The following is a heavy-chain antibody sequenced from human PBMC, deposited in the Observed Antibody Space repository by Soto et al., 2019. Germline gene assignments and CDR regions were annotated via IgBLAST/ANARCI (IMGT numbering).Heavy chain of an antibody. D-gene: IGHD6-13*01. Sequence: QVQLQESGPGLVKPSETLSLSCTVSNGSINNFYWNWIRHPAGKGLEWIGRVYSSGSTNYNPSLRSRVTMSVDTSKNQFSLKLTSVTAADTAVYYCARSSHKESWFDHWGQVTLVTVSS. V-gene: IGHV4-4*07. J-gene: IGHJ5*02. CDR1: NGSINNFY. CDR3: ARSSHKESWFDH. CDR2: VYSSGST.